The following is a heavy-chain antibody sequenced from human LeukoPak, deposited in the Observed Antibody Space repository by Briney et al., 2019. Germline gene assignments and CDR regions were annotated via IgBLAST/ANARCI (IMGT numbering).Heavy chain of an antibody. CDR2: INAGNGNT. V-gene: IGHV1-3*01. CDR3: ARDGSVATINYFDY. CDR1: GYTFTSYA. Sequence: ASVKVSCKASGYTFTSYAMHWVRQAPGQRLEWMGWINAGNGNTKYSQKFQGRVTITRDTSASTAYMELSSLRSEDTAVYYCARDGSVATINYFDYWGQGTLVTVSS. D-gene: IGHD5-12*01. J-gene: IGHJ4*02.